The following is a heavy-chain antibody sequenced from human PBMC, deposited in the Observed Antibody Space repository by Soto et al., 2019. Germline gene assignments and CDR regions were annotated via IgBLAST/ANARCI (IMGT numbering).Heavy chain of an antibody. CDR1: GYSFTSYW. Sequence: GESLKISCKGSGYSFTSYWIGWVRQMPGKGLEWMGIIYPGDSDTRYSPSFQGQVTISADKSISTAYLQWSSLKASDTAMYYCASTSAAGKNYYGMDVSGQATTVTVSS. J-gene: IGHJ6*02. CDR2: IYPGDSDT. CDR3: ASTSAAGKNYYGMDV. V-gene: IGHV5-51*01. D-gene: IGHD6-13*01.